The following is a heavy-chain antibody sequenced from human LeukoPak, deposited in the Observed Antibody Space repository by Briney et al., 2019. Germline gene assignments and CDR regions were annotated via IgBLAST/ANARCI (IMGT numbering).Heavy chain of an antibody. J-gene: IGHJ4*02. V-gene: IGHV4-59*01. CDR2: IYYSGST. CDR1: GGSISSYY. Sequence: KSSETLSLTCTVSGGSISSYYWSWIRQPPGKGLEWIGYIYYSGSTNYNPSLKSRVTISVDTSKNQFSLKLSSVTAADTAVYYCARGRYGDYTFDYWGQGTLVTVSS. D-gene: IGHD2-21*02. CDR3: ARGRYGDYTFDY.